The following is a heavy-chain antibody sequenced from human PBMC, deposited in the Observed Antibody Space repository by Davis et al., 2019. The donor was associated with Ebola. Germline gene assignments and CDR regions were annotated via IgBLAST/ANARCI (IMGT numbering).Heavy chain of an antibody. CDR1: GFTFSSYP. CDR3: AKGGSGWPSDYSYGLGV. D-gene: IGHD6-19*01. V-gene: IGHV3-74*01. Sequence: HTGGSLRLSCAASGFTFSSYPMHWVRQAAGKGLVWVSSINSDGSRTHYADSVKGRFTISRDNSKNTLFLQLNSLGVEDTAVYYCAKGGSGWPSDYSYGLGVWGKGTTVTVSS. J-gene: IGHJ6*04. CDR2: INSDGSRT.